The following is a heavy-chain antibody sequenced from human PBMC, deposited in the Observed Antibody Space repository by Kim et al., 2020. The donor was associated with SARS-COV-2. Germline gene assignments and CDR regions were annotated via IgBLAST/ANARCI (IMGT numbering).Heavy chain of an antibody. CDR1: GGSISSSSYY. Sequence: SETLSLTCTVSGGSISSSSYYWGWIRQPPGKGLEWIGSIYYSGSTYYNPSLKSRVTISVDTSKNQFSLKLSSVTAADTAVYYCARLPLAGDSSGPDAFDIWGQGTMVTVSS. CDR3: ARLPLAGDSSGPDAFDI. J-gene: IGHJ3*02. D-gene: IGHD3-22*01. V-gene: IGHV4-39*01. CDR2: IYYSGST.